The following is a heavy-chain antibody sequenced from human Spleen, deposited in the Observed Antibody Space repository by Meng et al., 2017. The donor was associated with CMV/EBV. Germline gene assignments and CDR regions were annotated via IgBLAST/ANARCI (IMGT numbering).Heavy chain of an antibody. CDR1: GFTFDDYT. V-gene: IGHV3-43*01. CDR2: ISWDGGST. J-gene: IGHJ6*02. CDR3: AKDSCSSTSCYYYYYYGMDV. Sequence: ETLSLTCAASGFTFDDYTMHWVRQAPGKGLEWVSLISWDGGSTYYADSVKGRFTISRDNSKNSLYLQMNSLRTEDTALYYCAKDSCSSTSCYYYYYYGMDVWGQGTTVTVSS. D-gene: IGHD2-2*01.